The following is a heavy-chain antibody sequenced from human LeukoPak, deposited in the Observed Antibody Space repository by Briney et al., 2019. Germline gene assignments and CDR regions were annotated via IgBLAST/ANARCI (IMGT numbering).Heavy chain of an antibody. V-gene: IGHV3-66*01. CDR1: GFTVSANY. CDR2: IYSGGRT. Sequence: GGSLRLSCAASGFTVSANYMSWVRQAPGKGLEWVSVIYSGGRTYYADSVKGRFTISRDNDRNSLYLQMSSLRDEDTAVYYCAREMNWYYYDCWGQGTLVTVSS. D-gene: IGHD1-1*01. CDR3: AREMNWYYYDC. J-gene: IGHJ4*02.